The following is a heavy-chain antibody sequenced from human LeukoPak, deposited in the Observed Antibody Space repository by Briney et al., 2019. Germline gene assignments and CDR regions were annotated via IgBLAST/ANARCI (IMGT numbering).Heavy chain of an antibody. Sequence: SETLSLTRTVSGYSISSGYYWSWIRQPPGKGLEWIGSIYYNGDTYYNPSLKSRVTISLDTSKNQFSLRLSSVTAADTAVFHCARETARGPADYWGQGTLVTVSS. V-gene: IGHV4-38-2*02. CDR2: IYYNGDT. J-gene: IGHJ4*02. CDR1: GYSISSGYY. CDR3: ARETARGPADY. D-gene: IGHD6-6*01.